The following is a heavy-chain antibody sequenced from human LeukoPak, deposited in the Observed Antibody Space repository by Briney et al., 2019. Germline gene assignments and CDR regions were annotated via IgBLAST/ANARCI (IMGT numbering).Heavy chain of an antibody. D-gene: IGHD2-8*01. CDR1: GFNFTNAW. V-gene: IGHV3-15*01. CDR3: TTGRYCTNGGCYSN. Sequence: PGGSLRLSCAASGFNFTNAWMSWVRQAPGKGLEWVGRIKSKTDGGTTDYAAPVKGRFTISRDDSKNTLYLQMNSLKTEDTAVYYCTTGRYCTNGGCYSNWGQGTLVTVSS. CDR2: IKSKTDGGTT. J-gene: IGHJ4*02.